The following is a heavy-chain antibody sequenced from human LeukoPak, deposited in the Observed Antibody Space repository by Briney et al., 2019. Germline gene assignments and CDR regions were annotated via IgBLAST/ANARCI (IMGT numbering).Heavy chain of an antibody. D-gene: IGHD3-3*02. CDR1: GFTFTSYS. CDR2: TRSSNGHI. V-gene: IGHV3-21*01. Sequence: GGSLRLSCAASGFTFTSYSMNWVRQAPGKGLEWVSITRSSNGHIYYADSVKGRLTISRDKAKKSLYLQMNSLRAEDTAVYYCARGEGPSTLDYWGQGTLVTVSS. J-gene: IGHJ4*02. CDR3: ARGEGPSTLDY.